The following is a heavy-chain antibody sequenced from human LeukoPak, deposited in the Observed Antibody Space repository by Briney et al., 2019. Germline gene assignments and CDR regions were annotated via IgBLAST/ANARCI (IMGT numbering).Heavy chain of an antibody. D-gene: IGHD1-26*01. J-gene: IGHJ5*02. Sequence: SETLSLTCTVSGGSISSSTYYWGWIRQPPGKGLEWIGSMYYSGSTYYNPSLKSRVTISVDTSKNQFSLKLSSVTAADTAVYYCAREGGSYLPNWFDPWGQGTLVTVSS. CDR2: MYYSGST. CDR3: AREGGSYLPNWFDP. V-gene: IGHV4-39*07. CDR1: GGSISSSTYY.